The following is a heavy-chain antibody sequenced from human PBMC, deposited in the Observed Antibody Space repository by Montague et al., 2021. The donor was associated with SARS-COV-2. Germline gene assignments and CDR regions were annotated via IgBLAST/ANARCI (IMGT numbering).Heavy chain of an antibody. CDR3: ARARTRFSLIVVVIDTFYI. J-gene: IGHJ3*02. Sequence: TLSLICTVSGGSISSGGYYWSWIRQRPGKGLEWIAYIYYSGSTYYNPSLKSRVSISVDTSKNQFSLKLSSVTAADTAVYYCARARTRFSLIVVVIDTFYIWGQGTMVTVSS. V-gene: IGHV4-31*03. CDR2: IYYSGST. CDR1: GGSISSGGYY. D-gene: IGHD3-22*01.